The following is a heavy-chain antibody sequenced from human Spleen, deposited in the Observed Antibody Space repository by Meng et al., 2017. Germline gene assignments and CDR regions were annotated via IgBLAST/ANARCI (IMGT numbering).Heavy chain of an antibody. J-gene: IGHJ4*02. Sequence: GGSLRLSCAASGFTFSTNPMSWVRQAPGKGLEWVSGINWNGGSTTYADSVKGRFTISRDNAKHSLYLQMNSLRAEDTAVYYCARSPIDKYDLSALPLDYWGQGTLVTVSS. CDR2: INWNGGST. CDR1: GFTFSTNP. D-gene: IGHD3-22*01. V-gene: IGHV3-20*04. CDR3: ARSPIDKYDLSALPLDY.